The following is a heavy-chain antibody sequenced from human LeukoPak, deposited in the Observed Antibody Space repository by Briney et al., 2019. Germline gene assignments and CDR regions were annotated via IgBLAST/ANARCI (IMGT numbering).Heavy chain of an antibody. V-gene: IGHV5-51*01. J-gene: IGHJ4*02. CDR3: ARQQRRDGYNYIDY. Sequence: GESLKISCKSSGYSFTTYWIGWVRQMPGKGLEWMGIIYPGDPDARYSPSFQGQVTIPADKSISTAYLQWSSLKASDTAMYYCARQQRRDGYNYIDYWGQGTLVTVSS. CDR1: GYSFTTYW. CDR2: IYPGDPDA. D-gene: IGHD5-24*01.